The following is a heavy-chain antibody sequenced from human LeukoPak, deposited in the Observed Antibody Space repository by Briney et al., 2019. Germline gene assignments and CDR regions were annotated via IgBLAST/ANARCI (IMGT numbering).Heavy chain of an antibody. CDR2: ISYDGSDK. J-gene: IGHJ4*02. CDR3: AKVVYGAGSYYISGFDY. V-gene: IGHV3-30*18. CDR1: GFTFSSYG. D-gene: IGHD3-10*01. Sequence: GRSLRLSCAASGFTFSSYGMHWVRQAPGKGLEWVAVISYDGSDKYYADSVKGRFTISRDNSKNTLYLQMNSLRVEDTAVYYCAKVVYGAGSYYISGFDYWGQGTLVTVSS.